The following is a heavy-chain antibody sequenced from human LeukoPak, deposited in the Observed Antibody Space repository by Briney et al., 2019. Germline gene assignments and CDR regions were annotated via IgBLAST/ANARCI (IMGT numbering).Heavy chain of an antibody. CDR1: EFTFSTYG. CDR3: AKDRYSGLPTIDY. V-gene: IGHV3-30*18. D-gene: IGHD6-13*01. J-gene: IGHJ4*02. CDR2: ISYDGSYK. Sequence: TGGSLRLSCAASEFTFSTYGMHWVRQAPGKGLEWVAVISYDGSYKFYADSVKGRFTISRDNSKSTLYLQMNSLRAEDTAVYYCAKDRYSGLPTIDYWGQGTLVTVSS.